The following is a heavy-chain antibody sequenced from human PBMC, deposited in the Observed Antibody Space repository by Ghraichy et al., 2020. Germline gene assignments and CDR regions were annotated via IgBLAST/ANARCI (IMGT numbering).Heavy chain of an antibody. CDR3: ARGSYRIH. V-gene: IGHV3-7*01. J-gene: IGHJ4*02. D-gene: IGHD1-26*01. Sequence: GALRLSCAASGFPFSSYWMSWVRQAPGKGLEWVANIKQAGSEKYYVDSVKGRFTISRDNAKHSLYLQMNSLRAEDTAVYYCARGSYRIHWGQGTLVTVSS. CDR2: IKQAGSEK. CDR1: GFPFSSYW.